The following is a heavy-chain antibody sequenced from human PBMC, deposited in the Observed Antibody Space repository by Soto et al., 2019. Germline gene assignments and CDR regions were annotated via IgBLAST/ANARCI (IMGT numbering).Heavy chain of an antibody. D-gene: IGHD3-16*01. CDR3: TRGPPGGYGMDV. CDR1: GFAFSSYE. V-gene: IGHV3-48*03. Sequence: EVQLVESGGGLVQPGGSLSLSCAASGFAFSSYEMNWVRQAPGKGLEWGLYISSSGSTIYYEDSVKGRFTISRDNAKNSLYQQINSLRAEDTAVYYCTRGPPGGYGMDVWGQGTTVTVSS. CDR2: ISSSGSTI. J-gene: IGHJ6*02.